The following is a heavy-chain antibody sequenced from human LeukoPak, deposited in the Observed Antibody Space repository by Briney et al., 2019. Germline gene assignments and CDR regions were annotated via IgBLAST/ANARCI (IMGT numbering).Heavy chain of an antibody. J-gene: IGHJ5*02. CDR1: GGSISSYY. D-gene: IGHD6-6*01. CDR2: IYHSGNT. CDR3: ARHSSSSRGWFDP. V-gene: IGHV4-59*01. Sequence: PSETLSLTCTVSGGSISSYYWTWIRQPPGKGPEWIGYIYHSGNTNYNPSLKSRVTISVDTSKNQFSLKVSSVTAADTAVYYCARHSSSSRGWFDPWGQGTLVTVSS.